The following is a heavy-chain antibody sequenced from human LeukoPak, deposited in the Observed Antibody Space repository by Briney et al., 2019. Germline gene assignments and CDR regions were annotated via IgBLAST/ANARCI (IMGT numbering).Heavy chain of an antibody. J-gene: IGHJ4*02. Sequence: SETLSLTCAVYGGSFGGYYWSWIRQPPGKGLEWIGEINHSGSTNYNPSLKSRVTISVDTSKNQFSLKLSSVTAADTAVYYCARVPSASGWPPFDYWGQGTLVTVSS. CDR2: INHSGST. CDR3: ARVPSASGWPPFDY. D-gene: IGHD6-19*01. CDR1: GGSFGGYY. V-gene: IGHV4-34*01.